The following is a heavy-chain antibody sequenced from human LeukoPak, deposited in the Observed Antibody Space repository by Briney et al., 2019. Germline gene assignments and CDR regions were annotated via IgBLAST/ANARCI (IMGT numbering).Heavy chain of an antibody. CDR3: ASSPPIQLWSVYNWFDP. J-gene: IGHJ5*02. D-gene: IGHD5-18*01. CDR1: GGSISSYY. Sequence: SETLSLTCTVPGGSISSYYWSWIRQPPGKGLEWIGYIYYSGSTNYNPSLKSRVTISVDTSKNQFSLKLSSVTAADTAVYYCASSPPIQLWSVYNWFDPWGQGTLVTVSS. V-gene: IGHV4-59*01. CDR2: IYYSGST.